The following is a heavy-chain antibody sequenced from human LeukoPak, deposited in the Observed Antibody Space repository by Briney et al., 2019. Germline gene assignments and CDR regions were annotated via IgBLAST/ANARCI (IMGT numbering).Heavy chain of an antibody. J-gene: IGHJ2*01. CDR3: ARAYVLLWFGEQWYFDL. CDR1: GGSISSSSYY. V-gene: IGHV4-39*07. CDR2: IYYSGST. Sequence: SETLSLTCTVSGGSISSSSYYWGWIRQPPGTGLEWIGSIYYSGSTYYNPSLKSRVTISVDTSKNQFSLKLSSVTAADTAVYYCARAYVLLWFGEQWYFDLWGRGTLVTVSS. D-gene: IGHD3-10*01.